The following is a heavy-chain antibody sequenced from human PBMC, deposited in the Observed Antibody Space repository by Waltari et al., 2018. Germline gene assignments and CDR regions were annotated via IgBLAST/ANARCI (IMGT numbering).Heavy chain of an antibody. V-gene: IGHV1-2*02. J-gene: IGHJ6*02. CDR1: GYTFTGYY. D-gene: IGHD2-2*01. CDR3: AILIVVVPAAPDYGMDV. Sequence: QVQLVQSGAEVKKPGASVTVSCKASGYTFTGYYMHWVRQAPGQGLEWMGWINPNSGGTNYAQKFQGRVTMTRDTSISTAYMELSRLRSDDTAVYYCAILIVVVPAAPDYGMDVWGQGTTVTVSS. CDR2: INPNSGGT.